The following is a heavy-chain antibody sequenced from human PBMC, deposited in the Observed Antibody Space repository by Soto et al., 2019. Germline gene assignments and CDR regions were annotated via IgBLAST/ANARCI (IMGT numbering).Heavy chain of an antibody. CDR2: IYNGTST. D-gene: IGHD2-8*01. CDR1: GFTVSSNF. J-gene: IGHJ4*02. CDR3: ATDAGWCITG. V-gene: IGHV3-66*01. Sequence: EVQMVESGGGLVHPGGSLRLSCAATGFTVSSNFMSWVRQAPGKGLECVSVIYNGTSTYYADSVKGRFTISTDNSMNPRSLKMDSLSADYTAVYYCATDAGWCITGWGQGTLVTVSS.